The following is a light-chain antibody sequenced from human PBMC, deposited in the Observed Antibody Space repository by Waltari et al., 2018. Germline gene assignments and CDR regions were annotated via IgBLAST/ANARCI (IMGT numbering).Light chain of an antibody. J-gene: IGKJ1*01. CDR1: QSINSN. Sequence: DLQMTQSPSSLSSSVGGRVTITCRASQSINSNLNWYQQTPGKAPKLLIYGASSLQSGVPSRFSGSGSGTDFTLTITSLQPEDFASYFCQQSYSAPWTFGQGTKVEIK. CDR2: GAS. CDR3: QQSYSAPWT. V-gene: IGKV1-39*01.